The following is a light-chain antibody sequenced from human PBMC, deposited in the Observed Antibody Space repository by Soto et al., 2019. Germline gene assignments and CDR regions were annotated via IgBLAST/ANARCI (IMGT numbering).Light chain of an antibody. Sequence: QSVLTQPPSVSAAPGQKVTISCSGSISNIGGNSVSWYLQLPGTAPKLLIYDDNKRPSGIPDRFSGSKSGTSATLGITGFQTGDEADYYCGSWDSSMSAYVFGTGTKVTVL. J-gene: IGLJ1*01. CDR1: ISNIGGNS. CDR3: GSWDSSMSAYV. V-gene: IGLV1-51*01. CDR2: DDN.